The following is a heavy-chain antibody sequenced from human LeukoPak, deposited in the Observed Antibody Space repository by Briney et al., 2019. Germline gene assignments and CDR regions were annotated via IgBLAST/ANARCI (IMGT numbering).Heavy chain of an antibody. CDR2: ISRSGSNI. J-gene: IGHJ5*02. CDR1: GFTFSAYY. D-gene: IGHD3-22*01. CDR3: ARDHKTSYYDSSGLDWFDP. V-gene: IGHV3-11*01. Sequence: GGSPRLSCAASGFTFSAYYMSWIRQAPGKGREWVSYISRSGSNIYYADSVKGRFTISRDNAKNSLYLQMHSLRAEATAVYYCARDHKTSYYDSSGLDWFDPWGQGTLVTVSS.